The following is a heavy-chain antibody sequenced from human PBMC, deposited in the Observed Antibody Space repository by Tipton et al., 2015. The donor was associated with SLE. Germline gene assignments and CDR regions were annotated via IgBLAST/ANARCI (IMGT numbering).Heavy chain of an antibody. CDR1: GFTFSSYN. D-gene: IGHD2-2*01. CDR3: ARERGGYDYYYYGMDV. V-gene: IGHV3-48*03. Sequence: SLRLSCAASGFTFSSYNMNWVRQAPGKGLEWVSSISSSGSTIYYADSVKGRFTISRDNAKNSLYLQMNSLRAEDTAVYYCARERGGYDYYYYGMDVWGQGTTVTVSS. J-gene: IGHJ6*02. CDR2: ISSSGSTI.